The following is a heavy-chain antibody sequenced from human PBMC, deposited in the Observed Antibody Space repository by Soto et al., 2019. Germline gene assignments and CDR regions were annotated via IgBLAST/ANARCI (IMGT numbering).Heavy chain of an antibody. CDR1: GGTFSSSA. V-gene: IGHV1-69*01. Sequence: QVQLVQSGAEVQKPGSSVKVSCKASGGTFSSSAISWVRQAPGHGLEWMGGIIPIFGTANYAQKFHGRVRITADESTSSAYMELSSLSCDDTAVYYCASSPCLTMSYPSALDYAHYYGMDVGGQGTTVTVS. J-gene: IGHJ6*02. CDR2: IIPIFGTA. CDR3: ASSPCLTMSYPSALDYAHYYGMDV. D-gene: IGHD3-10*02.